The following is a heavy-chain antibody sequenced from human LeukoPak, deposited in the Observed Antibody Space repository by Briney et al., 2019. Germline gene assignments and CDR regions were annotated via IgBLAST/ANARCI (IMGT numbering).Heavy chain of an antibody. J-gene: IGHJ5*02. D-gene: IGHD3-3*01. CDR2: INHSGST. Sequence: SETLSLTCAVYGGSFSGYYWSWIRQPPGKGLEWIGEINHSGSTNYNPSLKSRVTISVDTSKNQFSLKLSSVTAADTAVYYCARALSYDFWSGYYEWFDPWGQGTLVTVSS. CDR3: ARALSYDFWSGYYEWFDP. V-gene: IGHV4-34*01. CDR1: GGSFSGYY.